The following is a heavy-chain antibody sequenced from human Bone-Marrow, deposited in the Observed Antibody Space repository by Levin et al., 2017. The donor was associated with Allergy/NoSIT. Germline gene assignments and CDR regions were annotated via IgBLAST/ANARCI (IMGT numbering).Heavy chain of an antibody. Sequence: GESLKISCAASGFTFSSYGMHWVRQAPGKGLEWVAVIWYDGSNKYYADSVKGRFTISRDNSKNTLYLQMNSLRAEDTAVYYCAREYSSSQPCYFDYWGQGTLVTVSS. D-gene: IGHD6-13*01. J-gene: IGHJ4*02. V-gene: IGHV3-33*01. CDR3: AREYSSSQPCYFDY. CDR2: IWYDGSNK. CDR1: GFTFSSYG.